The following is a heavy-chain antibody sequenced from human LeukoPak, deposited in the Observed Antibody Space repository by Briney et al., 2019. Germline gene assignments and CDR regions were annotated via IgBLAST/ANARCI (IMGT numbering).Heavy chain of an antibody. Sequence: SGGSLRLSCAASGVTFSSYSMSWVRQAPGKGLEWVSSISSSRSYIYYADSGNGRFTISRDNAKKSLYLQRNGLRAEYTAVYYCARAISCGDYEGHFDYWGQGTLVTVSS. CDR3: ARAISCGDYEGHFDY. J-gene: IGHJ4*02. V-gene: IGHV3-21*01. CDR1: GVTFSSYS. CDR2: ISSSRSYI. D-gene: IGHD4-17*01.